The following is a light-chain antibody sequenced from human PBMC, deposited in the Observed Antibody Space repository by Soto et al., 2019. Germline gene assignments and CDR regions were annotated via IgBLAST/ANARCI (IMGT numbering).Light chain of an antibody. V-gene: IGLV1-40*01. CDR1: SSNMGALYD. CDR3: QSYDNSLSGHVV. Sequence: QSVLTQPPSVSGAPGQRVTISCTGSSSNMGALYDVNWYQQLPGTAPKLLIYDNNNRPSGVPDRFSGSKSGTSASLAITGLQAEDEADYYCQSYDNSLSGHVVFGGVTKLPVL. J-gene: IGLJ2*01. CDR2: DNN.